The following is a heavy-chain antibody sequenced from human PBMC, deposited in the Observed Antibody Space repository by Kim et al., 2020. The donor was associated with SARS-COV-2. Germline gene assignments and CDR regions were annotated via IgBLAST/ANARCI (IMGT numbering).Heavy chain of an antibody. CDR1: GDSISNYF. D-gene: IGHD3-22*01. CDR3: ARHGWDGSGYYFY. Sequence: SETLSLTCSVSGDSISNYFWSWIRQPPGKRLEWLGYIYFTGSPKYNPSLASRVTISQDTSKNQVSLRLTSVTAADPAMYYCARHGWDGSGYYFYCGQGAL. V-gene: IGHV4-59*08. CDR2: IYFTGSP. J-gene: IGHJ4*02.